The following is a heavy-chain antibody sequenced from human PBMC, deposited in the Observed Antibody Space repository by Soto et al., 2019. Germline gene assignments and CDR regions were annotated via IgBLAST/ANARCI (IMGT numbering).Heavy chain of an antibody. Sequence: SGPTLVNPTQTLTLTCTFSGFSLSTSGVGVGWIRQPPGKALGWLALIYWDDEKLYNPSLKGRITITKDTPKIQVVLTMTNMDPVDTATYFCAHKDSSSWPDFFHYWGQGTLVTVSS. CDR2: IYWDDEK. CDR3: AHKDSSSWPDFFHY. CDR1: GFSLSTSGVG. D-gene: IGHD6-13*01. J-gene: IGHJ4*02. V-gene: IGHV2-5*02.